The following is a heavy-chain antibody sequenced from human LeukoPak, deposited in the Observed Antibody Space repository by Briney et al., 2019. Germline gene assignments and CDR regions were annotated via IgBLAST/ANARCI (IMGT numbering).Heavy chain of an antibody. Sequence: PGGSLRLSCAASGFSFSAYNINWVRQAPGKGLEWVSCISPSGDHRYYADSVRGRFTISRDNAKNSVYLQMNSLRAEDTAVYYCARDAAYFDSSGYCPDPLDYWGQGTLVSVSS. V-gene: IGHV3-21*01. J-gene: IGHJ4*02. D-gene: IGHD3-22*01. CDR3: ARDAAYFDSSGYCPDPLDY. CDR1: GFSFSAYN. CDR2: ISPSGDHR.